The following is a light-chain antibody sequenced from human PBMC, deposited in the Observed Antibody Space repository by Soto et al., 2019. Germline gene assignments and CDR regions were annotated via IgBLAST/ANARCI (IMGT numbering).Light chain of an antibody. CDR3: QKYGCLPWT. CDR1: QSVSSSY. Sequence: EIVLTQSPGTLSLSLGERATLSCRASQSVSSSYLSWYQQKLGQAPRLLIYGASSRVTGIPDRFSGSGSGTDFTITISRLEPEEFVVYCCQKYGCLPWTFGQGTKVEIK. V-gene: IGKV3-20*01. J-gene: IGKJ1*01. CDR2: GAS.